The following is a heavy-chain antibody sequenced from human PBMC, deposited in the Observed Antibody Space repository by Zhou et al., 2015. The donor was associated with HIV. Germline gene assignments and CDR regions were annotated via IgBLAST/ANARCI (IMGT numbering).Heavy chain of an antibody. J-gene: IGHJ6*02. Sequence: QVQLVQSGAEVKRPGSSVKVSCQASGGTFSSYAISWVRQAPGQGLEWMGGIIPIFGTANYAQKFQGRVTITADKSTSTAYMELSSLRSEDTAVYYCARYYDILTGRHPHYYGMDVWGQGTTVTVSS. CDR1: GGTFSSYA. D-gene: IGHD3-9*01. CDR3: ARYYDILTGRHPHYYGMDV. V-gene: IGHV1-69*06. CDR2: IIPIFGTA.